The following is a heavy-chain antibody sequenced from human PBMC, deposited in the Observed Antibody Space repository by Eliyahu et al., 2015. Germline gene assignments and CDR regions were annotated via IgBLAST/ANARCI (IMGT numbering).Heavy chain of an antibody. Sequence: EVQLVQSGGXLVQPGGSLRLXCSTSGXIFXSHAMHWVRQAPGKGLECISGISGNGAETYYADSVKGRFXVSRDTSKNTLYLQMSSLRVDDTGIYYCVKANDDGTFSFILEYWGRGSQVTVSS. CDR2: ISGNGAET. V-gene: IGHV3-64D*06. CDR1: GXIFXSHA. CDR3: VKANDDGTFSFILEY. D-gene: IGHD1-1*01. J-gene: IGHJ4*02.